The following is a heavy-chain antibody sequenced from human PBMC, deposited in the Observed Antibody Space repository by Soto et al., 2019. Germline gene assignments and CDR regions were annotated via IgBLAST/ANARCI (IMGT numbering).Heavy chain of an antibody. CDR3: ARERATTVHYYYGMDV. Sequence: QVQLVESGGGVVQPGRSLRLSCAASGFTFSSYAMNWVRQAPGKGLEWVAVILYDGSNKYYADSVKGRFTVFRDNSKNTLDLQMNSLRPDDTAVYYCARERATTVHYYYGMDVWGQGTTVTVSS. CDR1: GFTFSSYA. J-gene: IGHJ6*02. CDR2: ILYDGSNK. V-gene: IGHV3-30-3*01. D-gene: IGHD6-6*01.